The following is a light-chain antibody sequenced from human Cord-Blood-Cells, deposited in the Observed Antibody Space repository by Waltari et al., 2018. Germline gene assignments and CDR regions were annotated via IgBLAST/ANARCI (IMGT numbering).Light chain of an antibody. V-gene: IGKV3-15*01. CDR3: QQYNNWPPAT. J-gene: IGKJ1*01. Sequence: EIVMTQSPATLSVSPGERATLSCRASQSVSSNLAWYQQKPGQAPRRLIYGASTRATGIPARFSGSGSGTEFTLTISSLQSEDFAVYYCQQYNNWPPATCGQGTKVEIK. CDR1: QSVSSN. CDR2: GAS.